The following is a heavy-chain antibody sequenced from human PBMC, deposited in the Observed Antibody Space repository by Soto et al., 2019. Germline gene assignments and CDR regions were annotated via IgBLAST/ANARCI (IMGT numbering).Heavy chain of an antibody. D-gene: IGHD2-2*01. CDR1: GFTFSSYA. CDR3: AREYQLLTYYFDY. CDR2: ISNDGNNK. V-gene: IGHV3-30-3*01. Sequence: ESGGGVVQPGRSLRLSCAASGFTFSSYAMHWVRQAPGKGLEWVAVISNDGNNKYYEDSVKGRFTSSRDNSKNTLYLQMDSLRAEDTAVYYCAREYQLLTYYFDYWGQGTLVTVSS. J-gene: IGHJ4*02.